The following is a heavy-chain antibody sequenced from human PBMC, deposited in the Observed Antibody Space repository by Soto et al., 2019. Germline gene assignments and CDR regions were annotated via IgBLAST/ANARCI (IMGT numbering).Heavy chain of an antibody. J-gene: IGHJ3*02. CDR3: ATSWGYYYDSSGYHSAFDI. Sequence: QVQLVQSGAEVKKPGASVKVSCKASGYTFTSYGISWVRQAPGQGLEWMGWISAYNGNTNYAQKLQGRVTMTTDTSTSTAYMERRSLRSDDTAVYYCATSWGYYYDSSGYHSAFDIWGQGTMVTVSS. CDR2: ISAYNGNT. V-gene: IGHV1-18*01. D-gene: IGHD3-22*01. CDR1: GYTFTSYG.